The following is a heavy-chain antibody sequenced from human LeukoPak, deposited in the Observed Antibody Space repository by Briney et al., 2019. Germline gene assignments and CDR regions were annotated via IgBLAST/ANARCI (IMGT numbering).Heavy chain of an antibody. Sequence: SETLSLTCTVSGGSISSSSYYWGWLRQPPGKGLEWIGNIYYSGSTYYNPSLKSRVSISVDTSKKHFSLRLSSVTAADTAVYYCARLGGYSYGYSGAFDIWGQGTMVTVSS. CDR3: ARLGGYSYGYSGAFDI. J-gene: IGHJ3*02. CDR1: GGSISSSSYY. V-gene: IGHV4-39*02. CDR2: IYYSGST. D-gene: IGHD5-18*01.